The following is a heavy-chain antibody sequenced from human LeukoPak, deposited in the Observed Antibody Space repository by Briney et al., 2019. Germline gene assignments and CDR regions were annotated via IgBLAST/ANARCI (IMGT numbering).Heavy chain of an antibody. Sequence: GASVKVSCKASGYTFTGYYMHWVRQAPGQGLEWMGWINPSSGGTNYAQKFQGRVTMTRDTSISTAYMELSRLRSDDTAVYYCAREAGGSLAFDIWGQGTMVTVSS. V-gene: IGHV1-2*02. CDR3: AREAGGSLAFDI. D-gene: IGHD2-8*02. CDR2: INPSSGGT. J-gene: IGHJ3*02. CDR1: GYTFTGYY.